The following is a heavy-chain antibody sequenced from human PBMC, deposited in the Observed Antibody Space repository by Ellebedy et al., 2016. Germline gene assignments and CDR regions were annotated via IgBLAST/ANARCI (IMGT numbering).Heavy chain of an antibody. CDR1: GGTFSNYA. J-gene: IGHJ4*02. CDR2: IIPVFGTT. Sequence: SVKVSXXTSGGTFSNYAISWVRQAPGQGLEWMGGIIPVFGTTNYAQKFQGRLTITADESTRTAYMELNSLRSEDTAVYYCARVGCSSPSCPDFDFWGQGTLVTVSP. CDR3: ARVGCSSPSCPDFDF. D-gene: IGHD2-2*01. V-gene: IGHV1-69*13.